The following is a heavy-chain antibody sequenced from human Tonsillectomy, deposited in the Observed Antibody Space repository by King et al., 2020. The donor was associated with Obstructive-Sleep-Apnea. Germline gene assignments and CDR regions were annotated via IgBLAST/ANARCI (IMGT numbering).Heavy chain of an antibody. CDR1: GGSISSSSYY. CDR3: ARGGYYDSSGYQFDY. Sequence: LQLQESGPGLVKPSETLSLTCTVSGGSISSSSYYWGWIRQPPGKGLEWIGSIYYSGSTYYNPSLKSRVTISVDTSKNQFSLKLSSVTAADTAVYYCARGGYYDSSGYQFDYWGHGTLVTVSS. D-gene: IGHD3-22*01. V-gene: IGHV4-39*07. CDR2: IYYSGST. J-gene: IGHJ4*01.